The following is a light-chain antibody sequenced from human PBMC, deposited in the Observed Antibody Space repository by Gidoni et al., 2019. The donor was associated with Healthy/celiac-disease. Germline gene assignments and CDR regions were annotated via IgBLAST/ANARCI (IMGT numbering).Light chain of an antibody. CDR1: QSISSY. V-gene: IGKV1-39*01. CDR3: QQSYSTPFT. Sequence: DIQMTHSPSSLSASVGDRVTITCRASQSISSYLNCYQQKPGKAPKLLIYAASSLQSGVPSRFSGSGSGTDFTLTISSLQPEDFATYYCQQSYSTPFTFGPGTKVDIK. J-gene: IGKJ3*01. CDR2: AAS.